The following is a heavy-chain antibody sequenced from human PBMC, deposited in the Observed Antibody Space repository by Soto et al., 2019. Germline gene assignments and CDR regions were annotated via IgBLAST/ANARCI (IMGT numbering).Heavy chain of an antibody. V-gene: IGHV2-26*01. CDR2: IFSNDAK. Sequence: QVTLKESGPVLVKPTETLTLTCTVSGFSLRNTRMGVSWIRQSPGKALEWLAHIFSNDAKSYSPSLKIRLAIYRDTSKSPVVVTMTNVDPVDTATYYCARSLYVDYVHWYVDLWGRGTLVTVSS. D-gene: IGHD4-17*01. J-gene: IGHJ2*01. CDR3: ARSLYVDYVHWYVDL. CDR1: GFSLRNTRMG.